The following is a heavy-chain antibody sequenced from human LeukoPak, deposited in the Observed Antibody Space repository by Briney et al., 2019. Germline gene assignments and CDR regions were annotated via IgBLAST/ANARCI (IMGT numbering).Heavy chain of an antibody. V-gene: IGHV5-51*01. J-gene: IGHJ4*02. D-gene: IGHD1-1*01. CDR1: GYSFTNYS. CDR2: INPSDSDT. Sequence: GESLKICCKGSGYSFTNYSIAWVRQMPGRGLEWMVIINPSDSDTRYSPSFQGQVTISADKSISTAYLQWSSLKASDSAMYYCARAWNFDYWGQGTLGTVSS. CDR3: ARAWNFDY.